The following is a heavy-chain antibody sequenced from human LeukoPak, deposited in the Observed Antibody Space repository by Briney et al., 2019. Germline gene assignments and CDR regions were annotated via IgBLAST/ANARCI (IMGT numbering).Heavy chain of an antibody. CDR2: ISSSSSYI. D-gene: IGHD5-18*01. V-gene: IGHV3-21*01. Sequence: PGGSLRLSCAASGFTFSSYSMNWDRQAPGKGLEWVSSISSSSSYIYYADSVKGRFTISRDNAKNSLYLQMNSLRAEDTAVYYCARADWDTAMIDYWGQGTLVTVSS. CDR1: GFTFSSYS. J-gene: IGHJ4*02. CDR3: ARADWDTAMIDY.